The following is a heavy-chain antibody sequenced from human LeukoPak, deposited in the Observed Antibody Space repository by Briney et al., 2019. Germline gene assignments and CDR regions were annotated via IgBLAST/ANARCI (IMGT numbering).Heavy chain of an antibody. J-gene: IGHJ4*02. CDR2: MYYSGST. V-gene: IGHV4-39*01. Sequence: SETLSLTCTVSGGSISSSSYCWGWIRQPPGKGLEWIGNMYYSGSTYYKPSLKSRVTISIDTSKNQFSLKLSSVTAADTAVNYCARQANGFDYWGQGTLVTVSS. D-gene: IGHD2-8*01. CDR1: GGSISSSSYC. CDR3: ARQANGFDY.